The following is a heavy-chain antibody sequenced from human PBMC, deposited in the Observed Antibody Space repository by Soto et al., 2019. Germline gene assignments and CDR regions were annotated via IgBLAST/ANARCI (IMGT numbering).Heavy chain of an antibody. J-gene: IGHJ6*02. CDR3: AKVGGHCSSTSCQIRDYYYYGMDV. V-gene: IGHV3-21*04. Sequence: PGGSLRLSCAASGFTFSSYSMNWVRQAPGKGLEWVSSISSSSSYIYYADSVKGRFTISRDNAKNSLYLQMNSLRAEDTAVYYCAKVGGHCSSTSCQIRDYYYYGMDVWGQGTTVTVSS. CDR2: ISSSSSYI. CDR1: GFTFSSYS. D-gene: IGHD2-2*01.